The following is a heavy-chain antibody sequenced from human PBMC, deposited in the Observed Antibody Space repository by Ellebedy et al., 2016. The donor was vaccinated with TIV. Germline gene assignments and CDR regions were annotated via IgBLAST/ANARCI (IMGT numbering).Heavy chain of an antibody. CDR3: ARGGFGSWFDY. J-gene: IGHJ4*02. D-gene: IGHD6-13*01. CDR2: ISYAGTNK. V-gene: IGHV3-30*03. CDR1: GFTFSNFA. Sequence: GESLKISCEASGFTFSNFAMGWVRQAPGKGLEWVAAISYAGTNKEYADSVKGRFTISRDNSKNTVYLQMNSLRAEDTAVYYCARGGFGSWFDYWGQGTLATVSS.